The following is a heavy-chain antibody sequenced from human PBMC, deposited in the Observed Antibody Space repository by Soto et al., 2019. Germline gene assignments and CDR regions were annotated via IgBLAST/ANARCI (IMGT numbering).Heavy chain of an antibody. CDR1: GYSFTNYG. J-gene: IGHJ6*03. Sequence: QDQLVQSGAEVKKPGASVTVSCKASGYSFTNYGITWVRQAPGQGLEWLGWISAFNGNTHYAQKVQGRATLTPDASTSTAYMELRSLRSDDTAVYYCARDRGVAPPVAGNTHYYYYMDVWGKGTTVTVSS. CDR2: ISAFNGNT. CDR3: ARDRGVAPPVAGNTHYYYYMDV. V-gene: IGHV1-18*01. D-gene: IGHD6-19*01.